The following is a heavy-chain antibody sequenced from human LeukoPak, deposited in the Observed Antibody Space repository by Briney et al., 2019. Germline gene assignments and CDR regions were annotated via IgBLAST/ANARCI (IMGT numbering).Heavy chain of an antibody. CDR1: GFTFDDYA. CDR3: ARGHVGSNTNWFDS. J-gene: IGHJ5*01. V-gene: IGHV3-9*01. Sequence: PGGSLRLSCATSGFTFDDYAMHWVRQAPGKGLEWVSGINWNSGSIGYADSVKGRFTISRDNAKKSLFLQMNSLRVDDTALYYCARGHVGSNTNWFDSWGQGTQVIVSS. CDR2: INWNSGSI. D-gene: IGHD4-23*01.